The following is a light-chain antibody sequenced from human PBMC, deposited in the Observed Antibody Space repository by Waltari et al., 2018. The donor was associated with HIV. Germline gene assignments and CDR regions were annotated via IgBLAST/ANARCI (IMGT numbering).Light chain of an antibody. CDR3: SSYAGSSNLRV. V-gene: IGLV2-8*01. CDR2: EVT. Sequence: QSALTQPPSASGSPGQSVTISCTGTSSDVGGYNYVSWYQQHPGKAPKLMIYEVTKRPSGVPDRFAGSKSGNTASLSVSGLQGEDEADYYCSSYAGSSNLRVFGGGTKLTVL. CDR1: SSDVGGYNY. J-gene: IGLJ2*01.